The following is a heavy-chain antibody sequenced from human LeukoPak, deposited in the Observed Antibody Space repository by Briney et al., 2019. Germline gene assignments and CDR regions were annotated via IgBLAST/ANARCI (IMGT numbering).Heavy chain of an antibody. D-gene: IGHD6-13*01. V-gene: IGHV4-59*11. Sequence: SETLPLTCTVSNDSISPLYWGWIRQPPGKGLEFIGYIFYSGTTNFNPSLKSRVTLSVDTSKNQFSLRLNSVTAADTAVYYCARGGSAAKYYLDSWGQGTLVTVSS. CDR2: IFYSGTT. J-gene: IGHJ4*02. CDR1: NDSISPLY. CDR3: ARGGSAAKYYLDS.